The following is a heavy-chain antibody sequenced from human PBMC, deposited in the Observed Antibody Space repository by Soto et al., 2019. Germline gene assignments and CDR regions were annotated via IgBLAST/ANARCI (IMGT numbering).Heavy chain of an antibody. CDR2: FIPVYRTL. Sequence: SVKVSCKASGGSFGNSAINWVRQTPGQGLEWLGGFIPVYRTLNYAQKFQGRVTITADESTGTAYMTLSSLASDDTAVYYCATGVVWIGYFTVDSWGQGTLVTVSS. D-gene: IGHD3-3*01. CDR3: ATGVVWIGYFTVDS. CDR1: GGSFGNSA. V-gene: IGHV1-69*13. J-gene: IGHJ4*02.